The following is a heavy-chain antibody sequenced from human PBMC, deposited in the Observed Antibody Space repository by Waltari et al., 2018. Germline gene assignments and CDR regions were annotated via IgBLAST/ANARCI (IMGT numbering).Heavy chain of an antibody. D-gene: IGHD3-10*01. J-gene: IGHJ4*02. CDR1: GGPISSSSYH. CDR2: IYYSGST. V-gene: IGHV4-39*01. CDR3: ARYVLLWFGEPMAFDY. Sequence: QLQLQESGPGLVKPSETLSLPCTVPGGPISSSSYHWGWLRQPPGKGLEWNGSIYYSGSTYYNPSLKSRVTISVDTSKNQFSLKLSSVTAADTAVYYCARYVLLWFGEPMAFDYWGQGTLVTVSS.